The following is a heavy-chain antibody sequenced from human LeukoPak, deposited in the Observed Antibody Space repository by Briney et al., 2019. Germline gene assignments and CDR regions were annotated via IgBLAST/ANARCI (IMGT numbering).Heavy chain of an antibody. D-gene: IGHD1-26*01. J-gene: IGHJ4*02. Sequence: PGGTLRLSCAASGFTLSNFWMSWVRQAPGEGLEWVANIKQDGTVQYSADSVKGRFIISKGNAKNSLYLQMNSLRAEDTAVYFCARGGGSSDSWGQGSLVTVSS. CDR2: IKQDGTVQ. V-gene: IGHV3-7*05. CDR3: ARGGGSSDS. CDR1: GFTLSNFW.